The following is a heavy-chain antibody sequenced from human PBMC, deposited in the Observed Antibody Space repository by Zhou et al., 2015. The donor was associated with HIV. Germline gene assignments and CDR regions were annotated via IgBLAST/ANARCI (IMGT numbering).Heavy chain of an antibody. CDR2: IGGGSGTST. D-gene: IGHD5-24*01. CDR1: GFSLSAYS. J-gene: IGHJ4*02. Sequence: EVQLLESGGGLVQPGGSLRLSCAPSGFSLSAYSMNWVRQAAGKGLEWVSYIGGGSGTSTLYADSVKGRFTISRDNAKNSLYLQMNSLRAEDTAVYYCARDFPGYSPVDYWGQGTLVTVSS. CDR3: ARDFPGYSPVDY. V-gene: IGHV3-48*04.